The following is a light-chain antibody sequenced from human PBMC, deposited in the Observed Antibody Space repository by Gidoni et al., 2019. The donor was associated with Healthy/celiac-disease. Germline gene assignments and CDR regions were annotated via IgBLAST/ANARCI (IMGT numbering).Light chain of an antibody. CDR3: QQYNSLSGYT. J-gene: IGKJ2*01. Sequence: DIQMTQSPSTLSASVGDRVTITCRASQSISSWLAWYQQKPGKAPKLLIYKASSLESGVPSRFSGSGSGTEFTLTISSLQPDDFATYYCQQYNSLSGYTFGQXTKLEIK. CDR1: QSISSW. CDR2: KAS. V-gene: IGKV1-5*03.